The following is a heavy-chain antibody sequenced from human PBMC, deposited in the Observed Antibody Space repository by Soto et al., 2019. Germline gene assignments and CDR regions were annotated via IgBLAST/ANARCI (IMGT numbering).Heavy chain of an antibody. CDR1: GFTFGDYA. CDR3: TKYTYTSRYSYFGMDV. D-gene: IGHD2-15*01. Sequence: PGGSLILSCTGSGFTFGDYAMSWSRQAPGKGLEWVGVIRSKAYGETTDYAASVKGRFTIFRDDSKSIAYLLMSSLQTEDTGVYYCTKYTYTSRYSYFGMDVWGHGTTVTVS. J-gene: IGHJ6*02. CDR2: IRSKAYGETT. V-gene: IGHV3-49*03.